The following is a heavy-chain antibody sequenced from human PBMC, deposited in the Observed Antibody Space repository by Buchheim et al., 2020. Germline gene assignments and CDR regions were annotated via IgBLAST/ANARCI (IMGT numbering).Heavy chain of an antibody. Sequence: QVQLQQWGTGLLKPSETLSLTCAVYGGSFSTYYWNWIRQPPGKGLEWIGEINHSGITNYNPSLKSRVTISVDTPKNQFSLKLSSVTAADTAVYYCAIDGYCSGGSCSYWGQGTL. V-gene: IGHV4-34*01. J-gene: IGHJ4*02. CDR3: AIDGYCSGGSCSY. CDR2: INHSGIT. D-gene: IGHD2-15*01. CDR1: GGSFSTYY.